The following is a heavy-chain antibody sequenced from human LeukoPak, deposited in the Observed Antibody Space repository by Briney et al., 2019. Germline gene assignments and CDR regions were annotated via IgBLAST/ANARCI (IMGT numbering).Heavy chain of an antibody. J-gene: IGHJ6*03. Sequence: GGSLRLSCAASGFTFSNAWMSWVRQAPGKGLEWVGRIKSKTDGGTTDYAAPVKGRFTIPRDDSKDTLYLQMNSLKTEDTAVYYCTTDPAVTMTAGGYYYYYMDVWGKGTTVTVSS. D-gene: IGHD3-22*01. CDR1: GFTFSNAW. CDR2: IKSKTDGGTT. CDR3: TTDPAVTMTAGGYYYYYMDV. V-gene: IGHV3-15*01.